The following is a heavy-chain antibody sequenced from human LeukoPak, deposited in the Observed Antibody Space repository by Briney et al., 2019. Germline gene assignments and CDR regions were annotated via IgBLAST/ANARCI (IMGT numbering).Heavy chain of an antibody. D-gene: IGHD4-17*01. CDR1: GGSISSSSYY. J-gene: IGHJ3*02. Sequence: PSETLSLTCTVSGGSISSSSYYWGWIRQPPGKGLEWIGSIYYSGSTYYNPSLKSRVTISVDTSKNQFSLKLSSVTAADTAVYYCAKDHGDYSGHDAFDIWGQGTMVTVSS. CDR2: IYYSGST. CDR3: AKDHGDYSGHDAFDI. V-gene: IGHV4-39*02.